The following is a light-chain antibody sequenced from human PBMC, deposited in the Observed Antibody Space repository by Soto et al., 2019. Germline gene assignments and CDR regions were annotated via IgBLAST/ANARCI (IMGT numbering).Light chain of an antibody. Sequence: DIVMTQSPLSLHVTPGEAASISCGSSQSLLHSNGYTYLNWYLQKPGQSPQLLIYLGSNRASGVPDRFSGSGSGTEFTLTISSMQPDDFATYYCQHYNSYSWTFEQGTKVDIK. CDR1: QSLLHSNGYTY. CDR2: LGS. CDR3: QHYNSYSWT. J-gene: IGKJ1*01. V-gene: IGKV2-28*01.